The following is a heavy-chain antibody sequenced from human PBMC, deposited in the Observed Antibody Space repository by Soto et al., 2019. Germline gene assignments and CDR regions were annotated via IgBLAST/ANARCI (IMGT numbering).Heavy chain of an antibody. CDR2: IIPIFGTA. Sequence: QVQLVQSGAEVKKPGSSVKVSCKASGGTFSSYAISWVRQAPGQGLEWMGGIIPIFGTANYAQKFQGRVTITADESPSTAYMELSSLRSEDTAVYYCAIPVRRWLQPGDAFDIWGQGTMVTVSS. CDR3: AIPVRRWLQPGDAFDI. V-gene: IGHV1-69*01. J-gene: IGHJ3*02. D-gene: IGHD5-12*01. CDR1: GGTFSSYA.